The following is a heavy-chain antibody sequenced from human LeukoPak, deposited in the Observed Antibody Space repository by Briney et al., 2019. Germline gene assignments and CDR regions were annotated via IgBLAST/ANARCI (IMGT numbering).Heavy chain of an antibody. J-gene: IGHJ4*02. D-gene: IGHD2-2*01. V-gene: IGHV3-30*04. Sequence: QTGGSLRLSCAASGFTFSSYAMHWVRQVPGKGLEWVAVISYDGSNKYYADSVKGRFTISKDNSKNTLYLQMNSLRAEDPAVYYCARGDPDPAAPLDYWGQGTLVTVSS. CDR3: ARGDPDPAAPLDY. CDR2: ISYDGSNK. CDR1: GFTFSSYA.